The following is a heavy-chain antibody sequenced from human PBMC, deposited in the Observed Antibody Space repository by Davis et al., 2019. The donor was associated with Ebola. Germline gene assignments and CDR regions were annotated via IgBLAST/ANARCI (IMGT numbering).Heavy chain of an antibody. Sequence: AASVKVSCKASGFTFTSSAMQWVRQAPGQRLEWMGWINAGNGNTKYSQKFQGRVTITRDTSASTAYMELRSLRSDDTAVYYCARARREQQLVGSNWFDPWGQGTLVTVSS. CDR2: INAGNGNT. J-gene: IGHJ5*02. D-gene: IGHD6-13*01. V-gene: IGHV1-3*01. CDR3: ARARREQQLVGSNWFDP. CDR1: GFTFTSSA.